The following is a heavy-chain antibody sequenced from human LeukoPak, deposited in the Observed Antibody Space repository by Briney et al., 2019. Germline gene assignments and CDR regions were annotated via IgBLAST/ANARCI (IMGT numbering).Heavy chain of an antibody. Sequence: PGGSLRLACAASGFTFSSHAMSWVRQAPGKGLEWVSVISGSGRSAYYADSLKGRFTISRDNSKDMLYLQMNSLRAEDTALYYCAQDYSGYDLSAGYWGQGTLVTVSS. CDR2: ISGSGRSA. CDR1: GFTFSSHA. J-gene: IGHJ4*02. D-gene: IGHD5-12*01. V-gene: IGHV3-23*01. CDR3: AQDYSGYDLSAGY.